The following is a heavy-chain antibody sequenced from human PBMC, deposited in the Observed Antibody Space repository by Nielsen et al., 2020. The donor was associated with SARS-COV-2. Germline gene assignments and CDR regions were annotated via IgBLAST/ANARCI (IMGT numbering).Heavy chain of an antibody. CDR2: IASDGSST. CDR3: TRSEPESFWTGRFQRRERHDAFDL. Sequence: GESLKISCEVSGFSLSYYWMHWVRQAPGKGLVWAARIASDGSSTSYADSVKGRLTISRDDTRNTLFLQMNTLRDEDTAVYYCTRSEPESFWTGRFQRRERHDAFDLWGRGTLVTVSS. V-gene: IGHV3-74*01. J-gene: IGHJ3*01. D-gene: IGHD3/OR15-3a*01. CDR1: GFSLSYYW.